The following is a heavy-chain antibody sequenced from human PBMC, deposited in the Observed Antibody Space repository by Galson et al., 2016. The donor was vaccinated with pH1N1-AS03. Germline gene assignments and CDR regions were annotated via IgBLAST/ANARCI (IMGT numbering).Heavy chain of an antibody. V-gene: IGHV3-30*02. Sequence: SLRLSCAASGFPFSTYGMHWVRQAPGKGLEWVAFIHHVGSDKYHADSVKGRFTISRDNSKNTLYLQINNLKTEDTAVYYCARDVGWGWTNWGQGTLVTVSS. CDR2: IHHVGSDK. CDR1: GFPFSTYG. J-gene: IGHJ4*02. D-gene: IGHD2-21*01. CDR3: ARDVGWGWTN.